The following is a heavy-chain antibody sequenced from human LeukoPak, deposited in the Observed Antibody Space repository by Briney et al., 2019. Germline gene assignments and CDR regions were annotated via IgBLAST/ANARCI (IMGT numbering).Heavy chain of an antibody. D-gene: IGHD2-8*02. CDR2: INPNSGGT. CDR1: GYTFTGYY. J-gene: IGHJ6*03. CDR3: ARVSYWTGPSLDYYYYYMDV. Sequence: GASVKVSCKASGYTFTGYYMHWVRQAPGQGLEWMGRINPNSGGTNYAQKFQGRVTMTRDTSISTAYMELSSLRSEDTAVYYCARVSYWTGPSLDYYYYYMDVWGKGTTLTVSS. V-gene: IGHV1-2*06.